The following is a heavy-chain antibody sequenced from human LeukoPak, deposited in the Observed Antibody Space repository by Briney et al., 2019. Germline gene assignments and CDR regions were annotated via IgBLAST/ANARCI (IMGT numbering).Heavy chain of an antibody. CDR2: IYYSGST. V-gene: IGHV4-59*01. D-gene: IGHD1-26*01. CDR3: ARAKSRGSYYLYYFDY. Sequence: SETLSLTCTVSGGSISSYYWSWIRQPPGKGLEWIGYIYYSGSTNYNSSLKSRVTISVDTSKNQFSLKLSSVTAADTAVYYCARAKSRGSYYLYYFDYWGQGTLVTVSS. CDR1: GGSISSYY. J-gene: IGHJ4*02.